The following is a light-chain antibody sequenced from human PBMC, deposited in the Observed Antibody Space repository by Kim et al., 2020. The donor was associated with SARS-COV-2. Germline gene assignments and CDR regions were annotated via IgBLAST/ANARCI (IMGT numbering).Light chain of an antibody. CDR3: SSFTSSSNTYV. CDR1: SSDGGSSYNG. V-gene: IGLV2-18*02. Sequence: GTIACSGTSSDGGSSYNGVSWDQQPPGTAPRLMIHEVSKRPAGVPDRFSGSKSGNTASLTISGLQTEDEADYYCSSFTSSSNTYVFGTGTKVTVL. CDR2: EVS. J-gene: IGLJ1*01.